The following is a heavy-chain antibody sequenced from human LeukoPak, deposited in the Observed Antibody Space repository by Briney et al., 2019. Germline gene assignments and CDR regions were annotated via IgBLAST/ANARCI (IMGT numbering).Heavy chain of an antibody. CDR1: GYTFTSYY. CDR3: ASSVGATWTGDAFDI. J-gene: IGHJ3*02. V-gene: IGHV1-46*01. D-gene: IGHD1-26*01. Sequence: ASVKVSCKASGYTFTSYYMHWVRQAPGQGLEWMGIINPSGGSTSYAQKFQGRVTMTRDTSTSTVYMELSSLRSDDTAVYYCASSVGATWTGDAFDIWGQGTMVTVSS. CDR2: INPSGGST.